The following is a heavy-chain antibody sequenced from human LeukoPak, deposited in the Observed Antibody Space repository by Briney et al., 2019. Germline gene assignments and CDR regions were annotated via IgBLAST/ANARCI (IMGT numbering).Heavy chain of an antibody. CDR1: GYSISSGYY. Sequence: SETLSLTCTVSGYSISSGYYWGWIRQPPGKGLEWIGSIYHSGSTYYNPSLKSRVTISVDTSKNQFSLKLNSVTAADTAVYYCARALKSGVGEVLIPDYWGQGTLVTVSS. V-gene: IGHV4-38-2*02. CDR2: IYHSGST. D-gene: IGHD3-10*01. J-gene: IGHJ4*02. CDR3: ARALKSGVGEVLIPDY.